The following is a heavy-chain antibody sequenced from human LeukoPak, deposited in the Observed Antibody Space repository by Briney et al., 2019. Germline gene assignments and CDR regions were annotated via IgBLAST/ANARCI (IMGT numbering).Heavy chain of an antibody. J-gene: IGHJ6*02. V-gene: IGHV1-2*02. CDR2: INPNSGGT. CDR3: AGDKGYSSSIRHRYGMDV. Sequence: GASVKVSCKASGYTFSDYYMHWVRQAPGQGLEWRGGINPNSGGTNFAQKFQGRVTMTRDTSISTAYMELSRLRSDDTAVYYCAGDKGYSSSIRHRYGMDVWGQGTTVTVSS. D-gene: IGHD6-19*01. CDR1: GYTFSDYY.